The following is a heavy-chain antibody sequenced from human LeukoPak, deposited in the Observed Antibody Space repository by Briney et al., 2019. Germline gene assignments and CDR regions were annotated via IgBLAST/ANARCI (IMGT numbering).Heavy chain of an antibody. V-gene: IGHV3-7*01. Sequence: GGSLRLSCTASGFIFSSFWMAWVRQAPGKGLDWVASIKPDGSLQFYGDSVKGRFTISRDNAKNSLYLQMNNLRAEDTALYYCATSYDSSGCDWGQGTLVTVSS. CDR1: GFIFSSFW. D-gene: IGHD3-22*01. CDR2: IKPDGSLQ. J-gene: IGHJ4*02. CDR3: ATSYDSSGCD.